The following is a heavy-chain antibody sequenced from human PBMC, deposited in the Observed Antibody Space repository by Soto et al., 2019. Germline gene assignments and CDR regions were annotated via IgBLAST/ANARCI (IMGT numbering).Heavy chain of an antibody. Sequence: TLSLTCAVSGGSISSSNWWSWVRQPPGKGLEWIGEIYHSGSTNYNPSLKSRVTISVDKSKNQFSLKLSSVTAADTAVYYCARDFIAAAGTVYYYGMDVWGQGTTVTVSS. CDR2: IYHSGST. J-gene: IGHJ6*02. CDR1: GGSISSSNW. D-gene: IGHD6-13*01. CDR3: ARDFIAAAGTVYYYGMDV. V-gene: IGHV4-4*02.